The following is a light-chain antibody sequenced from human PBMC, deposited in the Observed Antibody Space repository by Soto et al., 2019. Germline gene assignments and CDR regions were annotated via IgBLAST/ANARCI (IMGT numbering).Light chain of an antibody. CDR1: SSNIGAGYD. J-gene: IGLJ1*01. Sequence: QSVLTQPPSVSGAPGQRVTISCTGSSSNIGAGYDVHWYQQLPGTAPKLLIYGNSNRPSGVPDRFSGSKSGTSASLAITGLKDEDEADYYCQSYDSSLVYVFGTGTKLTVL. CDR2: GNS. V-gene: IGLV1-40*01. CDR3: QSYDSSLVYV.